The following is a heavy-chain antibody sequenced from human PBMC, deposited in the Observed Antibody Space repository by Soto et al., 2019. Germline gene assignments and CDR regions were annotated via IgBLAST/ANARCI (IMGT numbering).Heavy chain of an antibody. V-gene: IGHV4-61*01. Sequence: SETLSLTCSVSGASVSSGSHYWPFIRQSPGKGLALIGFIYYSGRTNYNSSLNSRVAISVHTSKNQFSLKVSSVTAADTAVYFCARDPLRYNSSHFFDQWGHGTLVTVSS. CDR1: GASVSSGSHY. D-gene: IGHD6-6*01. CDR2: IYYSGRT. CDR3: ARDPLRYNSSHFFDQ. J-gene: IGHJ4*01.